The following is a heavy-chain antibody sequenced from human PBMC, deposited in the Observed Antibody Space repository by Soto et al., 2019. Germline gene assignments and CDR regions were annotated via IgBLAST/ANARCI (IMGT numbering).Heavy chain of an antibody. J-gene: IGHJ5*02. CDR3: SLCVFRYYDILTGYQALNWFDP. V-gene: IGHV4-59*01. D-gene: IGHD3-9*01. Sequence: SETLSLTCTVSGVAISTYYWTWIRQPPGKGLEWIGYISDTGSTNYNPSLKSRVNISVDTSKNQFSLILSSVTAADTAVYYCSLCVFRYYDILTGYQALNWFDPWGQGTLVTVSS. CDR2: ISDTGST. CDR1: GVAISTYY.